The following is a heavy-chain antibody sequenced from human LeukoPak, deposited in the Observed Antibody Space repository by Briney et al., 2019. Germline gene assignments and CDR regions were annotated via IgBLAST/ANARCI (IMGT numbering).Heavy chain of an antibody. CDR1: GFTFSSYA. CDR2: MSGSGCST. CDR3: AKVLGYSYGFGY. J-gene: IGHJ4*02. V-gene: IGHV3-23*01. D-gene: IGHD5-18*01. Sequence: GGSLRLSCAAAGFTFSSYAMSWVRQAPGKWLEWVSAMSGSGCSTYYADSVKGRFTISRDNSQNTLYLQMNSLRAEDTAVYYCAKVLGYSYGFGYWGQGTLVTVSS.